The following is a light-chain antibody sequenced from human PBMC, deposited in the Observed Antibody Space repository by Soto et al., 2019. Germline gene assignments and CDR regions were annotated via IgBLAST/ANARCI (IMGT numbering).Light chain of an antibody. J-gene: IGLJ2*01. CDR1: SSDVGTYNY. CDR2: DVS. CDR3: SSYRSGSTLV. V-gene: IGLV2-14*01. Sequence: QSALTQPASVSGSPGQSITISCTGTSSDVGTYNYVSWHQQHPGKAPKLMIYDVSNRPSGVSNRFSGSKSGNTASLTISGLQAEDEADYYCSSYRSGSTLVFGGGTQLTVL.